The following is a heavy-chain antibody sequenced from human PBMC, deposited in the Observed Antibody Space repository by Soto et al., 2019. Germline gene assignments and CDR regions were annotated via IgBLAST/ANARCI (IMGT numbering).Heavy chain of an antibody. CDR1: GFTFSSYA. J-gene: IGHJ4*02. Sequence: GGSLRLSCAASGFTFSSYAMSWVRQAPGKGLEWVSAISGSGGSTYYADSVKGRFTISRDNSKNTLYLQMNSLRAEDTAVYYCAKRYCSGGSCFYFDXWGQGTLVTVSS. CDR3: AKRYCSGGSCFYFDX. V-gene: IGHV3-23*01. D-gene: IGHD2-15*01. CDR2: ISGSGGST.